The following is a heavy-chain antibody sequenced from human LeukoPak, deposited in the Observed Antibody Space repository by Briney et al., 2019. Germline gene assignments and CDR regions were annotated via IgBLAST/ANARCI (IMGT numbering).Heavy chain of an antibody. CDR1: GYTFTSYG. J-gene: IGHJ4*02. Sequence: ASVKVSCKASGYTFTSYGISWVRQAPGQGLEWMGWISAYNGNTNYAQKFQGRVTITRNTSISTAYMELSSLRSEDTAVYYCARGRTTGGRGYYFDYWGQGTLVTVSS. CDR2: ISAYNGNT. V-gene: IGHV1-18*01. D-gene: IGHD1-1*01. CDR3: ARGRTTGGRGYYFDY.